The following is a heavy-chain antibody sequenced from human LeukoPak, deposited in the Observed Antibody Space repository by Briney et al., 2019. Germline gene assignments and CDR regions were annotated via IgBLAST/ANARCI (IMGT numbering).Heavy chain of an antibody. CDR2: INPNSGGT. D-gene: IGHD3-22*01. V-gene: IGHV1-2*02. CDR1: GYTFTGYY. J-gene: IGHJ3*02. Sequence: ASVKVSCKASGYTFTGYYMHWVRQAPGQGLEWMGWINPNSGGTNYAQKFQGRVTMTRDTSISTAYMELSRLRSDDTAVYYCARVPNYYDSSGYSEGVAFDIWGQGTMVTVSS. CDR3: ARVPNYYDSSGYSEGVAFDI.